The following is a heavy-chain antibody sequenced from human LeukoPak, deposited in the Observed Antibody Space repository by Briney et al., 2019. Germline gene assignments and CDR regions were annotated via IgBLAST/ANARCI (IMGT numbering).Heavy chain of an antibody. J-gene: IGHJ4*02. CDR1: GFTFSSYP. V-gene: IGHV3-64*01. Sequence: PGWSLRLSRAASGFTFSSYPMHWLRQAPGKGLEYVSAISSNGGSTYYANSLKGRFTISRDNSKKTLYLQMGSLRAWDMAVYYCARGEVDTAMARRKGGQGTLVTVSS. CDR3: ARGEVDTAMARRK. CDR2: ISSNGGST. D-gene: IGHD5-18*01.